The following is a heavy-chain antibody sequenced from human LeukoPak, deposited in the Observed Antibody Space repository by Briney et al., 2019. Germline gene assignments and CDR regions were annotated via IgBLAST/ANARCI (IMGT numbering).Heavy chain of an antibody. CDR1: GFTFDDYA. V-gene: IGHV3-9*01. Sequence: SGGSLRPSCAASGFTFDDYAMHWVRQAPGKGLEWVSGISWNSGSIGYADSVKGRFTISRDNAKNSLYLQMNSLRAEDTALYYCAKGEIAADSLTPFDYWGQGTLVTVSS. CDR2: ISWNSGSI. CDR3: AKGEIAADSLTPFDY. D-gene: IGHD6-13*01. J-gene: IGHJ4*02.